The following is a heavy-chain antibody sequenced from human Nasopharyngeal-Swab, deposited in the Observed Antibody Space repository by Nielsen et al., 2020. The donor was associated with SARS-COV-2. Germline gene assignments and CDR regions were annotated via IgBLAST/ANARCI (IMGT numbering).Heavy chain of an antibody. D-gene: IGHD2-15*01. V-gene: IGHV3-30*18. CDR1: GFTFSSYG. Sequence: GRSLRLSCAASGFTFSSYGMHWVRQAPGKGLEWVAVISYDGSNNYYADSVKGRFTISRDNSKNTLYLQMNSLRAEDTAVYYCAKTKRYCSGGSCYRFDYWGQGTLVTVSS. J-gene: IGHJ4*02. CDR3: AKTKRYCSGGSCYRFDY. CDR2: ISYDGSNN.